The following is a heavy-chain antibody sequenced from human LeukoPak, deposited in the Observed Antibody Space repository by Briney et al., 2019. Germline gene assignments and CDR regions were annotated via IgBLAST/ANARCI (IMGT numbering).Heavy chain of an antibody. J-gene: IGHJ3*02. V-gene: IGHV4-34*01. CDR3: ARAHLWFGELLYGNAFDI. CDR1: GGSFSGYY. Sequence: SETLSLTCAVYGGSFSGYYWSWIRQPPGKGLEWIGEINHSGSTNYNPSLKSRVTISVDTSRNQFSLKLSSVTAADTAVYYCARAHLWFGELLYGNAFDIWGQGTMVTVSS. CDR2: INHSGST. D-gene: IGHD3-10*01.